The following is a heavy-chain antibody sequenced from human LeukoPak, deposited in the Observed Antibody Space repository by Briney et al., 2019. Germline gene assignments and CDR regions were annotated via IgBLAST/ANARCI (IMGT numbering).Heavy chain of an antibody. D-gene: IGHD6-19*01. J-gene: IGHJ4*02. V-gene: IGHV1-46*01. Sequence: VASVKVSCKASGYTFTSCFIHWVRQAPGQGLEWMGVINPSGGSTSYAQKFQGRVTMTRDTSTSTVSMELSSLRFEDTAVYYCARGPYSGDWHFDFWGQGTLVTVSS. CDR2: INPSGGST. CDR1: GYTFTSCF. CDR3: ARGPYSGDWHFDF.